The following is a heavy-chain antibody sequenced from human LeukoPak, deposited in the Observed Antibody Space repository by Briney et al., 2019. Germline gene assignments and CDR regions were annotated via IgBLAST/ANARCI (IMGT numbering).Heavy chain of an antibody. J-gene: IGHJ4*02. D-gene: IGHD2-15*01. V-gene: IGHV3-15*01. CDR1: GFTFSNAW. Sequence: PGGSLRLSCAASGFTFSNAWMSWVRQAPGKGLEWVGRIKSKTDGGTTDYAAPVKGRFTISRDDSKNTLYLQMNSLKTEDTDVYYCTTDRLRVAATVKYYFDYWGQGTLVTVSS. CDR3: TTDRLRVAATVKYYFDY. CDR2: IKSKTDGGTT.